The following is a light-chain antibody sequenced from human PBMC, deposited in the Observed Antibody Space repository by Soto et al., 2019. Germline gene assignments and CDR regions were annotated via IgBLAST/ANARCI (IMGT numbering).Light chain of an antibody. CDR3: QQYGSSPIT. CDR1: QSVSSSY. Sequence: EIVLTQSPGTLSLSPGERATLSCRASQSVSSSYLAWYQQKPGQAPRLLIYGASSRATGIPDRVSGSGSGTDFTLPISRLEPEDFAVYYCQQYGSSPITFGGGTKVEIK. J-gene: IGKJ4*01. CDR2: GAS. V-gene: IGKV3-20*01.